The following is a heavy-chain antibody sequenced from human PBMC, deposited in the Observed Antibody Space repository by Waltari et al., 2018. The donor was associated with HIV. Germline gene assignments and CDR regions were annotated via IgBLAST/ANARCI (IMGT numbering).Heavy chain of an antibody. CDR2: FDPKNGKP. CDR3: VTLYNESPLYSNF. V-gene: IGHV1-24*01. Sequence: QLIQSTSALKRPGASVTISCQVSGYPLSDLSMQWVRQGRGRRLEWMGGFDPKNGKPVYSHRFWGRVSLAEDTSEDTAFLELNRLTSDDTAVYYCVTLYNESPLYSNFWGQGTLVTV. D-gene: IGHD2-15*01. CDR1: GYPLSDLS. J-gene: IGHJ1*01.